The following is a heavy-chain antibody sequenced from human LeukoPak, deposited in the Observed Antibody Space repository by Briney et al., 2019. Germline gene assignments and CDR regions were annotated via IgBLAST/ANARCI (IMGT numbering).Heavy chain of an antibody. D-gene: IGHD6-19*01. Sequence: ASVEVSCKASGYTFTGYYMHWVRQAPGQGLEWMGWINPNSGGTNYAQKFQGRVTMTRDTSTSTAYMELSRLRSDDTAVYYCARDFEQWLVRWDYWGQGTLVTVSS. J-gene: IGHJ4*02. V-gene: IGHV1-2*02. CDR2: INPNSGGT. CDR1: GYTFTGYY. CDR3: ARDFEQWLVRWDY.